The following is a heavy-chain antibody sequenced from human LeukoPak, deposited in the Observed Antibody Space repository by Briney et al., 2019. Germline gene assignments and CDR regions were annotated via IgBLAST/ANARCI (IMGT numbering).Heavy chain of an antibody. CDR2: IKQDGSEK. D-gene: IGHD3-22*01. CDR1: GFTFSGYW. Sequence: GGSLRLSCAASGFTFSGYWMSWVRQAPGKGLEWVANIKQDGSEKYYVDSVKGRFTISRDNAKNSLYLQMNSLRAEDTAVYYCARVGPDYYDSSGYSFDYWGQGTLVTVSS. V-gene: IGHV3-7*01. J-gene: IGHJ4*02. CDR3: ARVGPDYYDSSGYSFDY.